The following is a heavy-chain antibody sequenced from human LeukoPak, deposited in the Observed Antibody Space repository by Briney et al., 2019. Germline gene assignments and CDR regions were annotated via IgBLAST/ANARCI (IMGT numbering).Heavy chain of an antibody. V-gene: IGHV3-48*04. Sequence: GGSLRLSCAASEFTVSSNYMNWVRQAPGKGLEWVSYISSSSSTIYYADSVKGRFTISRDNAKNSLYLQMNSLRAEDTAVYYCASWIGFDYWGQGTLVTVSS. CDR1: EFTVSSNY. CDR2: ISSSSSTI. CDR3: ASWIGFDY. J-gene: IGHJ4*02. D-gene: IGHD3-3*01.